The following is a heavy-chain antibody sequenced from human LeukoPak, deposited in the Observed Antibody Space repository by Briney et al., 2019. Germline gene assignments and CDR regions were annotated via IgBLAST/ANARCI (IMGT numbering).Heavy chain of an antibody. V-gene: IGHV4-59*01. D-gene: IGHD3-22*01. CDR2: IYYSGST. J-gene: IGHJ4*02. Sequence: SEILSLTCTVSGGSISSYYWSWIRQPPGKGLEWIGYIYYSGSTNYNPSLKSRVTISVDTSKNQFSLKLSSVTAADTAVYYCARWASYYYDSSGRFDYWGQGTLVTVSS. CDR1: GGSISSYY. CDR3: ARWASYYYDSSGRFDY.